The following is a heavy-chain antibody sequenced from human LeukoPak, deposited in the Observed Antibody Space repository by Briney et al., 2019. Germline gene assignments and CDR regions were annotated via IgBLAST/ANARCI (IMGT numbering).Heavy chain of an antibody. V-gene: IGHV4-59*08. CDR2: IYYSGST. J-gene: IGHJ4*02. Sequence: SETLSLTCTVSGGSISSYYWSWIRQPPGKGLEWIGYIYYSGSTNYNPSLESRVTISVDTSKNQFSLTLSSVTAADTAVYYCARQEGWFAAIDYWGQGTLVTVSS. CDR1: GGSISSYY. CDR3: ARQEGWFAAIDY. D-gene: IGHD3-10*01.